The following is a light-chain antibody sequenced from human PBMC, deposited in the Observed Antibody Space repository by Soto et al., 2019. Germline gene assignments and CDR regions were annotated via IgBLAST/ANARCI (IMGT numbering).Light chain of an antibody. CDR1: SSNIGAGYD. J-gene: IGLJ2*01. Sequence: QSVLTQPPSVSGDPGQRVTISCTGTSSNIGAGYDVHWYQQLPGTAPKLLIYDNSNRPSGVPDRFSGFKSDTSASLVITGLQAEXXADYYCQCQDSSLSDVVFGGGTKLTVL. CDR3: QCQDSSLSDVV. V-gene: IGLV1-40*01. CDR2: DNS.